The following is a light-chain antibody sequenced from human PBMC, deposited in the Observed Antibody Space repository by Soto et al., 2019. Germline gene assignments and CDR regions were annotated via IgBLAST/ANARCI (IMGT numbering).Light chain of an antibody. CDR2: AAS. CDR1: QSINSY. V-gene: IGKV1-39*01. Sequence: DIQMTQSPSSQSASVGDRVTITCRASQSINSYLNWYQQKPGKAPKLLIYAASSLQSGVPSRFSVSGSETHFTLTITSLQPDDFATYYCQQSFSTPRTFGQGTRVDI. J-gene: IGKJ1*01. CDR3: QQSFSTPRT.